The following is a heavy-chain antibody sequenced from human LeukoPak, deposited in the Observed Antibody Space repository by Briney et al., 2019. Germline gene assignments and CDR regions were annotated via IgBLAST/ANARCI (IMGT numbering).Heavy chain of an antibody. V-gene: IGHV1-8*01. CDR3: ARGSGYSYGYDAFDI. Sequence: SXDXNWVXXATGQGLXWMGWMNPNSGNTGYAQKFQGRVTITRNTSISTAYMELSSLRSEDTAVYYCARGSGYSYGYDAFDIWGQGTMVTVSS. CDR1: SXD. D-gene: IGHD5-18*01. CDR2: MNPNSGNT. J-gene: IGHJ3*02.